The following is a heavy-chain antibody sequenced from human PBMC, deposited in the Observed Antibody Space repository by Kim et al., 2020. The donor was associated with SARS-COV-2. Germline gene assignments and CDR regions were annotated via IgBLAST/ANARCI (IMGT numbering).Heavy chain of an antibody. J-gene: IGHJ6*02. CDR2: IYPGDSDT. D-gene: IGHD6-19*01. CDR3: ARQQIGYSSGWYVYYGMDV. Sequence: GESLKISCKGSGYSFTSYWIGWVRQMPGKGLEWMGIIYPGDSDTRYSPSFQGQVTISADKSISTAYLQWSSLKASDTAMYYCARQQIGYSSGWYVYYGMDVWGQGTTVTVSS. CDR1: GYSFTSYW. V-gene: IGHV5-51*01.